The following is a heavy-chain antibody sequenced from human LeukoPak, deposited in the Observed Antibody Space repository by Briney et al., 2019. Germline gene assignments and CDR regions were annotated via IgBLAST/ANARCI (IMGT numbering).Heavy chain of an antibody. CDR3: AREVVTAPDAFDI. CDR1: GGSSSSSSYY. Sequence: SETLSLTCTVSGGSSSSSSYYWGGSRQPPGKGLEWIGSIYYSGSTYYNPSLKSRVTISVDTSKNQFSLKLSSVTAADTAVYYCAREVVTAPDAFDIWGQGTMVTVSS. J-gene: IGHJ3*02. D-gene: IGHD2-21*02. CDR2: IYYSGST. V-gene: IGHV4-39*07.